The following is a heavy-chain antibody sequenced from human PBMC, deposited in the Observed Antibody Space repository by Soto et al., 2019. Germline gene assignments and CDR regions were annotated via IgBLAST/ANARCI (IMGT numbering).Heavy chain of an antibody. CDR1: GFTFSSYG. CDR3: ALVGANGPVVFDY. D-gene: IGHD1-26*01. J-gene: IGHJ4*02. V-gene: IGHV3-30*03. CDR2: ISYDGSNK. Sequence: GGSLRLSCAAPGFTFSSYGMHWVRQAPGKGLEWVAVISYDGSNKYYADSVKGRFTISRDNSKNTPYMQMNSLRAEDTAVYYCALVGANGPVVFDYWGQGTLVTVSS.